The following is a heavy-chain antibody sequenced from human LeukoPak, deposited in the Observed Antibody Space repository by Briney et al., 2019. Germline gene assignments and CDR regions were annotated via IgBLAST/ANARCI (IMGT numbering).Heavy chain of an antibody. CDR1: GYTFTSYG. J-gene: IGHJ6*03. V-gene: IGHV1-18*01. Sequence: ASVKVSCKASGYTFTSYGISWVRQAPGQGLEWMGWISAYNGNTNYAQKLQGRVTITADKSTSTAYMELSSLRSEDTAVYYCASSGNSSSGGYYYYYMDVWGKGTTVTVSS. CDR2: ISAYNGNT. CDR3: ASSGNSSSGGYYYYYMDV. D-gene: IGHD6-13*01.